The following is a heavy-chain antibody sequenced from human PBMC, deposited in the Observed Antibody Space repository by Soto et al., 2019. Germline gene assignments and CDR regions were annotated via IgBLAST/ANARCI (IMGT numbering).Heavy chain of an antibody. J-gene: IGHJ4*02. V-gene: IGHV3-23*01. CDR3: SPVNRYSNLVY. D-gene: IGHD2-21*01. CDR2: ISVNGGST. CDR1: GFSFSTYA. Sequence: EVQWLESGGDLAQPGGSLRLSCAASGFSFSTYAMSWVRQAPGKGLEWVSGISVNGGSTYYADSVKGQFTISRDTSKNTLSQQVASLRAEDTAVYYCSPVNRYSNLVYWGQGILVTVSS.